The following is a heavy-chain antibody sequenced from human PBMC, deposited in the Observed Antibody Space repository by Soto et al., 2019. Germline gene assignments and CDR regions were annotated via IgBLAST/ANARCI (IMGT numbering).Heavy chain of an antibody. D-gene: IGHD3-16*01. CDR1: GFTFSSYG. CDR2: ISYDGSTK. Sequence: QVQLVESGGGVVQPGRSLRLSCAASGFTFSSYGMHWVRQAPGKGLEWVAVISYDGSTKYYADSVKGRFTISRDNSKNTLYLQMNSLRAEDRGVYYCAKDWVNTRKSSEYYFDYWGQGTLVTVSS. CDR3: AKDWVNTRKSSEYYFDY. V-gene: IGHV3-30*18. J-gene: IGHJ4*02.